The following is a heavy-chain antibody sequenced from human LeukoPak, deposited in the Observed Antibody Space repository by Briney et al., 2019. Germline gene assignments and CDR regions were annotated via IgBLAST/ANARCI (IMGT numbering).Heavy chain of an antibody. CDR3: ATSYTTGNDY. CDR2: VDPEDGET. J-gene: IGHJ4*02. Sequence: ASVKVSCKVSGYTFPDYYMHWVQQAPGKGLEWMGLVDPEDGETIYAEKFQGRVTITADTSTDTAYMELSSLRSEDTAVYYCATSYTTGNDYWGQGTLVTVSS. D-gene: IGHD3-16*01. V-gene: IGHV1-69-2*01. CDR1: GYTFPDYY.